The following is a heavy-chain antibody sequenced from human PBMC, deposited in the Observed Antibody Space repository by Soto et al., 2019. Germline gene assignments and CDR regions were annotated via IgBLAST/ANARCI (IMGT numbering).Heavy chain of an antibody. CDR1: GGTFSSYA. V-gene: IGHV1-69*06. CDR2: IIPIFGTA. CDR3: ARMGSSSPPYYYGMDV. D-gene: IGHD6-13*01. J-gene: IGHJ6*02. Sequence: PGASVKVSCKASGGTFSSYAISWVRQAPGQGLGWMGGIIPIFGTANYAQKFQGRVTITADKSTSTAYMELSSLRSEDTAVYYCARMGSSSPPYYYGMDVWGQGTTVTVSS.